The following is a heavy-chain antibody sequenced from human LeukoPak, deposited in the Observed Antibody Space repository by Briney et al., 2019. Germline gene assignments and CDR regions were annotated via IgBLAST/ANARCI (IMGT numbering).Heavy chain of an antibody. V-gene: IGHV3-23*01. CDR1: GFTFSSYA. D-gene: IGHD6-19*01. CDR3: ARGGWSRFDY. CDR2: ISGSGGST. Sequence: GGSLRLSCAASGFTFSSYAMSWVRQAPGKGLEWVSAISGSGGSTYYADSVKGRFTISRDNARNSLYLQMNSLRAEDTTVYYCARGGWSRFDYWGQGTLVTVSS. J-gene: IGHJ4*02.